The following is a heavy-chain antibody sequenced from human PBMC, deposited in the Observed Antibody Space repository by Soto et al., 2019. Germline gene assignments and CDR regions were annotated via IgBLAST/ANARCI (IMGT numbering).Heavy chain of an antibody. D-gene: IGHD2-15*01. CDR1: GFTFSTYH. J-gene: IGHJ3*01. V-gene: IGHV3-21*04. CDR2: INPSSSHI. CDR3: ERGYCGCGGCYLRCDAVNV. Sequence: EVQLVESGGGLVMPGGSLRLSCAASGFTFSTYHMNWFRQAPGKGLEWVSSINPSSSHIYYADSVRGRFTISRDDSKKTVSLQLNSLRTEYAAISYCERGYCGCGGCYLRCDAVNVWGQGTQVTVSS.